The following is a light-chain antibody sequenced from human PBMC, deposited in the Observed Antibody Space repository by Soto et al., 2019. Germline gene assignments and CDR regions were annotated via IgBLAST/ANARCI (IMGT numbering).Light chain of an antibody. CDR1: QSINSRY. V-gene: IGKV3-20*01. CDR2: GAS. Sequence: EIVLTQSPGPLSLSPGERATLSCRASQSINSRYLAWYQQKPGQAPRLLIYGASSRATGIPDRFSGSGSGTDFTLTIIRLEPEDFAVYYCQQFGSSPGFTFGPGTKVDIK. CDR3: QQFGSSPGFT. J-gene: IGKJ3*01.